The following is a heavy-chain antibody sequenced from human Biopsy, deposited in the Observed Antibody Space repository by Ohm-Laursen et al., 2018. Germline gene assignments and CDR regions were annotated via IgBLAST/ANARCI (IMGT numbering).Heavy chain of an antibody. CDR2: MNPNSGNT. Sequence: SVKVSCKASGYSFTNHDINWVRQATGQGLEWMGWMNPNSGNTGYAQKFQGRVTMTWNTSTSTAYMELSSLRSGDTAVYYCARKEDGGGDYYYGLDVWGQGTTVTVFS. CDR1: GYSFTNHD. CDR3: ARKEDGGGDYYYGLDV. V-gene: IGHV1-8*01. D-gene: IGHD4-23*01. J-gene: IGHJ6*02.